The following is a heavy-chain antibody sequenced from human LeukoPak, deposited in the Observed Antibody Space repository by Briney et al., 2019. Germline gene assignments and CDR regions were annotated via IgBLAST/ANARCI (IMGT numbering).Heavy chain of an antibody. CDR3: ARGFKARLFDY. V-gene: IGHV3-30*04. Sequence: GGSLRLSCAASGFTFSTYTIHWVRQAPGKGLEWVAVISYDGSNKFFADSVKGRFTISRVNSRNTVYLQMNSLRAEDTAVYYCARGFKARLFDYWGQGTLVTVSS. CDR1: GFTFSTYT. CDR2: ISYDGSNK. J-gene: IGHJ4*02.